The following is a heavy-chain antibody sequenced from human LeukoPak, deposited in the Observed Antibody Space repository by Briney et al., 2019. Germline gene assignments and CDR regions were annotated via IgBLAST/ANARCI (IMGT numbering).Heavy chain of an antibody. D-gene: IGHD2-2*01. CDR3: ARGYCSSTSCYPFFDY. Sequence: GASVKVSCKASGYXFTGYYIHWVRQAPGQGLEWMGWINPNSGGTNYAQKFQGRVTMTRDTSISTAYMELSRLRSDDTAVYYYARGYCSSTSCYPFFDYWGQGTLVTVSS. V-gene: IGHV1-2*02. J-gene: IGHJ4*02. CDR1: GYXFTGYY. CDR2: INPNSGGT.